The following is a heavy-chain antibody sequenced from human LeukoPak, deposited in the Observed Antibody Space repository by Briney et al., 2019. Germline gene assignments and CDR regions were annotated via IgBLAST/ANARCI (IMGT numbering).Heavy chain of an antibody. J-gene: IGHJ4*02. V-gene: IGHV4-4*07. CDR1: GGSISSYY. CDR2: IYTSGST. Sequence: KPSETLSLTCTVSGGSISSYYWSWIRQPAGKGLEWIGRIYTSGSTNYNPSLKSRVTMSVDTSKNQFSLKLSSVTAADTAVYYCARGSCSGGSCPFDYWGQGTLVTASS. CDR3: ARGSCSGGSCPFDY. D-gene: IGHD2-15*01.